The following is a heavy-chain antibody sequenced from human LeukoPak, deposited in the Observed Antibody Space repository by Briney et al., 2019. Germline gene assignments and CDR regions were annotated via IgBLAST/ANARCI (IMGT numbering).Heavy chain of an antibody. CDR3: ARSRSRSMNYKNFLY. CDR1: GFTFSDYT. D-gene: IGHD5-24*01. V-gene: IGHV3-21*04. J-gene: IGHJ4*02. CDR2: IKRSDNYR. Sequence: PAGSLRLSCVASGFTFSDYTMNWVRQAPGKGLEWVSSIKRSDNYRYYADSVAGRFTISTDDAQSSLYLQMNSLRAEDTAIYYCARSRSRSMNYKNFLYWGQGSLATVSS.